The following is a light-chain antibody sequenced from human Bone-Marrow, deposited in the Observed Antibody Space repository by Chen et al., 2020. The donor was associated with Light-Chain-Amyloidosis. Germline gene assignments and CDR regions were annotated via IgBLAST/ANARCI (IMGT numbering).Light chain of an antibody. CDR2: AND. CDR1: SGDIATNY. CDR3: QSYATNTWI. V-gene: IGLV6-57*03. J-gene: IGLJ2*01. Sequence: NFILTQDHSVSESPGKTVTISCTRSSGDIATNYVQWYQQRPGSAPTTVIYANDLRPSGVPDRFSGSIDTSSSSASLTIAGLETEDEADYYCQSYATNTWIVGGGTHLTVL.